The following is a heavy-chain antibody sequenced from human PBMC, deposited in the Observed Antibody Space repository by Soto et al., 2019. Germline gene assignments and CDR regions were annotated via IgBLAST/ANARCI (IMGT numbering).Heavy chain of an antibody. D-gene: IGHD2-2*01. V-gene: IGHV1-18*01. CDR2: ISAYTDTP. J-gene: IGHJ5*02. CDR1: GYTFTNFG. CDR3: ARVIPGGEAWFDP. Sequence: QVQLVQSGAEVKKPGASVKVSCRASGYTFTNFGVTWVRRAPGQGLEWMGWISAYTDTPNYAQKCQGRVTMTIDTSRSTAYMDLRSLPSVDTAVYYCARVIPGGEAWFDPWGQGTLVPVSS.